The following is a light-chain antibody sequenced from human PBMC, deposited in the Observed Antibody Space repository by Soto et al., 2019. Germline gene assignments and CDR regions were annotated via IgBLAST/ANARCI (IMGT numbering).Light chain of an antibody. CDR1: SSDVGLYNY. CDR3: SSYTSTSTAK. CDR2: DVS. J-gene: IGLJ7*01. Sequence: QSALTQPASVSGSPGQSITISCTGTSSDVGLYNYVSWYQHHPGKAPKLMIYDVSDRPSGVSNRFSGSKSGNTASLTISGLQAEDEGDYYCSSYTSTSTAKFGGGTQLTVL. V-gene: IGLV2-14*01.